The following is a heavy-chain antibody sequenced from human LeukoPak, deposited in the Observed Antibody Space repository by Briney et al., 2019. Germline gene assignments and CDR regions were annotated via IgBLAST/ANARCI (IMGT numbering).Heavy chain of an antibody. V-gene: IGHV3-30*04. CDR1: GFNLTNYA. J-gene: IGHJ2*01. Sequence: GGSLRLSCTASGFNLTNYAMHWVRQAPGKGLEWVTLISYSGDNTYYADSVKGRFTISRDNSKNTLYLQMNSLRAEDTAVYYCAKGGWGDQKAWYFDLGARGTGVTVS. D-gene: IGHD3-16*01. CDR3: AKGGWGDQKAWYFDL. CDR2: ISYSGDNT.